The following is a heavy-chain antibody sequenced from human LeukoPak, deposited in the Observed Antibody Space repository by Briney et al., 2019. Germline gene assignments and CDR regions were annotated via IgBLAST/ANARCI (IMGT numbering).Heavy chain of an antibody. J-gene: IGHJ5*02. Sequence: GGSLRLSCAASGFTFSSYSMNWVHQAPGKGLEWVSSISSSSSYIYYADSVKGRFTISRDNAKNSLYLQMNSLRAEDTAVYYCARIQYYYDSSGYYNWFDPWGQGTLVTASS. D-gene: IGHD3-22*01. V-gene: IGHV3-21*01. CDR2: ISSSSSYI. CDR1: GFTFSSYS. CDR3: ARIQYYYDSSGYYNWFDP.